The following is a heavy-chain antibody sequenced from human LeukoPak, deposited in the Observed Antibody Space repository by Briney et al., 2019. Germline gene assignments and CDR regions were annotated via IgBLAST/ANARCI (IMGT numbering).Heavy chain of an antibody. J-gene: IGHJ6*03. CDR2: MNPNSGNT. CDR3: ARGQTSSDSSGYTRGYYYYYYMDV. V-gene: IGHV1-8*02. Sequence: ASVKVSCKASGGTFSSYAISWVRQAPGQGLEWMGWMNPNSGNTGYAQKFQGRATMTRNTSISTAYMELSSLRSEDTAVYYCARGQTSSDSSGYTRGYYYYYYMDVWGKGTTVTVSS. D-gene: IGHD3-22*01. CDR1: GGTFSSYA.